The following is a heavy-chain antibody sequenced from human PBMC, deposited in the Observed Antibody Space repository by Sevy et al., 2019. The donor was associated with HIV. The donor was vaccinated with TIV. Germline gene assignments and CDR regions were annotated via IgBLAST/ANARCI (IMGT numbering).Heavy chain of an antibody. J-gene: IGHJ4*02. Sequence: GGSLRLSCAASGFTFTSYGMHWVRQAPGKGLEWVAFIRDDGSIKSYAQSVKGRVTISRDNSKNTVYLEMDSLTGEDXXXXXXXXXXXXXXXXXXXXXXXXXRSYFDSWGQGALVTVSS. CDR1: GFTFTSYG. CDR3: XXXXXXXXXXXXXXXXXXXRSYFDS. V-gene: IGHV3-30*02. CDR2: IRDDGSIK.